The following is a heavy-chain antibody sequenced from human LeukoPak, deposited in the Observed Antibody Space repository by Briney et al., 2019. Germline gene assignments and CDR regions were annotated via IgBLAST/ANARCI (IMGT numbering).Heavy chain of an antibody. Sequence: KPSETLSLTCAVYGGSFSGYYWSWIRQPPGKGLEWIGEINHSGSTNYNPSLKSRVTISVDTSKNQFSLKLSSVTAADTAVYYCARRPNSMVRGNDEKNNWFDPWGQGTLVTVSS. CDR1: GGSFSGYY. J-gene: IGHJ5*02. CDR3: ARRPNSMVRGNDEKNNWFDP. V-gene: IGHV4-34*01. D-gene: IGHD3-10*01. CDR2: INHSGST.